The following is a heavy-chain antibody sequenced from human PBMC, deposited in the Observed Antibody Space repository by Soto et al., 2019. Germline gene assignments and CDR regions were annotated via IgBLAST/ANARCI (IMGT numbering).Heavy chain of an antibody. V-gene: IGHV3-23*01. CDR2: ISGDGGTT. Sequence: PGGSLRLSCAASGFTFSSYAMSWVRQAPGKGLEWVSAISGDGGTTYYADSVKGRFTISRDNSKNRLYLQIDSLRPEDTAIYFCAKALRTTVVASDYWGPGTLVTVSS. CDR3: AKALRTTVVASDY. D-gene: IGHD4-17*01. CDR1: GFTFSSYA. J-gene: IGHJ4*02.